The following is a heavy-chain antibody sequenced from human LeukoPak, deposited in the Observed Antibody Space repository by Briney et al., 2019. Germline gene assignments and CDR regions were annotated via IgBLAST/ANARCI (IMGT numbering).Heavy chain of an antibody. CDR3: ASGNYDSIGTGTPYYFDY. Sequence: ASVKVSCKASGGTFSSYAISWVRQAPGQGLEWMGGIIPIFGTANYAQKFRGRVTITTDESTSTAYMELSSLRSEDTAVYYCASGNYDSIGTGTPYYFDYGGQGPLVTVSS. V-gene: IGHV1-69*05. CDR2: IIPIFGTA. J-gene: IGHJ4*02. CDR1: GGTFSSYA. D-gene: IGHD3-22*01.